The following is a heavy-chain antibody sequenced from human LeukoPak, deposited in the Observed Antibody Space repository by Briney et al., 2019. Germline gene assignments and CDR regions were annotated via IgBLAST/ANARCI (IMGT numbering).Heavy chain of an antibody. Sequence: TGGSLRLSCAASGFTFSSYAMSWVRQAPGKGLEWVSAISGSGGSTYYADSVKGRFTISRDNSKNTLYLQMHSLRAEDTSVYYCKGGYDSDAFDIWGQGTMVTVSS. CDR3: KGGYDSDAFDI. J-gene: IGHJ3*02. CDR1: GFTFSSYA. V-gene: IGHV3-23*01. CDR2: ISGSGGST. D-gene: IGHD5-12*01.